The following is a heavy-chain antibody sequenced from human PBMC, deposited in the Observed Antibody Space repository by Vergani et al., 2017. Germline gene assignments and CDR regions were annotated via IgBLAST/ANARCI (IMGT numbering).Heavy chain of an antibody. V-gene: IGHV4-59*11. Sequence: QVQLQESGPGLVKTSETLSLTCTVSGGSISSHYWSWIRQPPGKGLEWIGYIYYSGSTNYNPSLKRRVTIAVDTSKNQFSLKLSSVTAADTAVSYCARGRYHWNGRFFDYWGQGTLVTVSS. CDR3: ARGRYHWNGRFFDY. CDR2: IYYSGST. D-gene: IGHD1-1*01. CDR1: GGSISSHY. J-gene: IGHJ4*02.